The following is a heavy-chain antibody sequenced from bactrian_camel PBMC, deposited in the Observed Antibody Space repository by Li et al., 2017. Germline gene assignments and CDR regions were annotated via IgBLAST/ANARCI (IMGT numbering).Heavy chain of an antibody. CDR2: INAAGSST. CDR1: GFTFSTGC. Sequence: QLVESGGGLVQSGGSLRLSCAASGFTFSTGCMSWVRQAPGKGLERVSTINAAGSSTYYAESVKGRFTISRDNAKHTLYLQLNSLKTEDTAMYYCSGHNSGGDYSEFDYRCWGQGTQVTVS. D-gene: IGHD2*01. J-gene: IGHJ4*01. CDR3: SGHNSGGDYSEFDYRC. V-gene: IGHV3S28*01.